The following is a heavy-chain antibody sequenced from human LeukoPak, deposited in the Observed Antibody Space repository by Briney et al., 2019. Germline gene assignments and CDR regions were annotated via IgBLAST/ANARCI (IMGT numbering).Heavy chain of an antibody. CDR2: INPNSGGT. CDR3: ARGTHDYGGNSESGYYYYMDV. D-gene: IGHD4-23*01. Sequence: GASVKVSCKASGYTFTGYYMHWVRQAPGQGLEWMGWINPNSGGTNYAQKFQGRVTMTRDTSISTAYMELSRLRSDDTAVYYCARGTHDYGGNSESGYYYYMDVWGKGTTVTISS. J-gene: IGHJ6*03. CDR1: GYTFTGYY. V-gene: IGHV1-2*02.